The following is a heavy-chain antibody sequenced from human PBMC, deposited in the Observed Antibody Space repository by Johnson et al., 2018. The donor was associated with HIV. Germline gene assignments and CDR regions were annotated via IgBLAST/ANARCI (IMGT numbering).Heavy chain of an antibody. CDR3: AKVGRMTTVVTPGDAFDI. Sequence: VESGGGLVQPGGSLRPSCAASGFTVSSNNMSWVRQAPGTGLEWVYYISSSSSTIYYADSVKGRFTVSRDNSKNTLYVEMNSLRVEDTAVYYCAKVGRMTTVVTPGDAFDIWGQGTKVTVSS. CDR2: ISSSSSTI. J-gene: IGHJ3*02. D-gene: IGHD4-23*01. CDR1: GFTVSSNN. V-gene: IGHV3-48*01.